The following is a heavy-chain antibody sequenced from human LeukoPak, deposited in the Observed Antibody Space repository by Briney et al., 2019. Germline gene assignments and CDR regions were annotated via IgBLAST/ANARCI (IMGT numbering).Heavy chain of an antibody. V-gene: IGHV4-34*01. CDR2: INHRGST. CDR3: ARVGSTVTG. Sequence: SETLSLTCAVYGGSFSGYYWSWVRQPPGKGPGWIGEINHRGSTNYNPSLKSRVTISVDTSKNQFSMKLSSVTAAETAVYYCARVGSTVTGWGQGTLVTVSS. CDR1: GGSFSGYY. D-gene: IGHD4-17*01. J-gene: IGHJ4*02.